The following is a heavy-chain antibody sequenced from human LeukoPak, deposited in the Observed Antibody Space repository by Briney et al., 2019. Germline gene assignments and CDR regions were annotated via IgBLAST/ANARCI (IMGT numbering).Heavy chain of an antibody. CDR2: INHSGST. CDR3: AIHIVVVPAAKKKNWFDP. J-gene: IGHJ5*02. D-gene: IGHD2-2*01. V-gene: IGHV4-34*01. CDR1: GGSFSGYY. Sequence: SETLSLTCAVYGGSFSGYYWSWIRQPPGKGLEWIGEINHSGSTNYNPSLKSRVTIAVDTSKNQFSLKLSSVTAADTAVYYCAIHIVVVPAAKKKNWFDPWGQGTLVTVSS.